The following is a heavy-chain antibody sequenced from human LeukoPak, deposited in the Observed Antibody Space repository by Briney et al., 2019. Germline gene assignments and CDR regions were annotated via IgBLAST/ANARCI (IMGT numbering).Heavy chain of an antibody. J-gene: IGHJ4*02. CDR3: ARDSYGDYSFDC. CDR2: ISSSSTI. Sequence: PGGSLRLSCAASGFTFSSYSMNWVRQAPGKGLEWVSYISSSSTIYYADSVKGRFTISRDNAKNSLYLQMNSLRAEDTAVYYCARDSYGDYSFDCWGQGTLVTVSS. D-gene: IGHD4-17*01. V-gene: IGHV3-48*01. CDR1: GFTFSSYS.